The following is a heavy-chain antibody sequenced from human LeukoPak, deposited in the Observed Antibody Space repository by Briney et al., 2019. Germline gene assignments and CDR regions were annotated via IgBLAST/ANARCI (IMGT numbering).Heavy chain of an antibody. D-gene: IGHD3-10*01. Sequence: GGSLRLSCAASGFTFSDHYMDWVRQAPGKGLEWVGRTRNKANSYTTEYAASVKGRFTISRDDSKNSLYLQTNSLKTEDTAVYYCARGTGGYWGQGTLVTVSS. CDR1: GFTFSDHY. CDR3: ARGTGGY. V-gene: IGHV3-72*01. CDR2: TRNKANSYTT. J-gene: IGHJ4*02.